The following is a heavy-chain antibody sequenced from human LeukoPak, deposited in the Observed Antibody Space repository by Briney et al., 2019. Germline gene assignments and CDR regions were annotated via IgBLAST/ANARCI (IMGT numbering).Heavy chain of an antibody. D-gene: IGHD6-6*01. CDR3: ARRGVAARRRFDY. V-gene: IGHV4-34*01. Sequence: SETLSLTCAVYGGSFSGYYWSWIRQPPGKGLEWIGEINHSGSTNYNPSLKGRVTISVDTSKNQFSLKLSSVTAADTAVYYCARRGVAARRRFDYWGQGTLVTVSS. CDR2: INHSGST. CDR1: GGSFSGYY. J-gene: IGHJ4*02.